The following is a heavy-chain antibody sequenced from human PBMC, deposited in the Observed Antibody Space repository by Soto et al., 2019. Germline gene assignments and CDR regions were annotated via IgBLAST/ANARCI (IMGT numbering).Heavy chain of an antibody. CDR2: ISAYNGNT. D-gene: IGHD3-10*01. CDR3: ARRRYGSGSPHTLYYYYYYGMDV. J-gene: IGHJ6*02. Sequence: ASVKVSCKASGYTFTSYGISWVRQAPGQGLEWMGWISAYNGNTNYAQKLQGRVTMTTDTSTSTAYMELRSLRSDDTAVYYCARRRYGSGSPHTLYYYYYYGMDVWGQGTTVTVSS. V-gene: IGHV1-18*04. CDR1: GYTFTSYG.